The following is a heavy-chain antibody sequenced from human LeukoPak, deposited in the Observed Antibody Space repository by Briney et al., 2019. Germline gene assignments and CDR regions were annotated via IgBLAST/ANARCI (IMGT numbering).Heavy chain of an antibody. V-gene: IGHV1-8*01. D-gene: IGHD3-22*01. J-gene: IGHJ4*02. CDR1: GYTFITYD. CDR3: ARGVRRARTEDYESSGYFPADY. CDR2: MNPNTGNA. Sequence: ASVKVSCKTSGYTFITYDINWVRQATGQGLEWMGWMNPNTGNAGYPRKFQSRVTMTRNTSMSTAYMELSSLTSEDTAVYCCARGVRRARTEDYESSGYFPADYWGQGTLVTVSS.